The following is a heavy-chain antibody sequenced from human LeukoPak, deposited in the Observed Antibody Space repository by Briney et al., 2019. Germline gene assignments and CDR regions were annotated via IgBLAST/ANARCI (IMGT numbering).Heavy chain of an antibody. J-gene: IGHJ4*02. Sequence: SQTLSLTCAISGDSVSSNSAAWNWIRQSPSRGLEWLGRTYYRSKWYNDYAVSVKSRITINPDTSKNQFSLQLNSVTPEDTAVYYCARDSSIAAAGLGTFDYWGQGTLVTVSS. CDR1: GDSVSSNSAA. CDR3: ARDSSIAAAGLGTFDY. CDR2: TYYRSKWYN. V-gene: IGHV6-1*01. D-gene: IGHD6-13*01.